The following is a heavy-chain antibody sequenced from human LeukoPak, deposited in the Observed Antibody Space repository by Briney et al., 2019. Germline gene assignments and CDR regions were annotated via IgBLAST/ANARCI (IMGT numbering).Heavy chain of an antibody. D-gene: IGHD1-7*01. CDR1: GYTFTTYF. V-gene: IGHV1-46*01. CDR3: VREKDGGNYDY. J-gene: IGHJ4*01. CDR2: FKLNTRTA. Sequence: ASVKVSCKASGYTFTTYFLHWVRQAPGQGREWMGTFKLNTRTAHQGLRFRDRVRMTGDMSTSTVFLELNSLRADDTAVYYCVREKDGGNYDYWGQGTLVTAST.